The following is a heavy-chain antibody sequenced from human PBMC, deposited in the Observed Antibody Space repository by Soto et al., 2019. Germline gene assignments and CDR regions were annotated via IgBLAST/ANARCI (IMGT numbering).Heavy chain of an antibody. V-gene: IGHV1-58*02. Sequence: GASVKVSCKTSGFTFTSSAIQWVRQARGQRLEWIGWIVVGSDNVNDAQKFQERVTMTRDLSTNTICMYLSGLRSEDTAVYYCVAIPSFWQNYYYGAMDVWGQGTTVTVSS. J-gene: IGHJ6*02. CDR1: GFTFTSSA. CDR3: VAIPSFWQNYYYGAMDV. CDR2: IVVGSDNV.